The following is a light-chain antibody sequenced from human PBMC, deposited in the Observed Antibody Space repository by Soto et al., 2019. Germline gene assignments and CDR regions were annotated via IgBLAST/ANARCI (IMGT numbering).Light chain of an antibody. J-gene: IGLJ1*01. CDR3: FSYTRSGTYV. V-gene: IGLV2-14*01. Sequence: QSALTQPASLSGSPGQSITISCTGTSSDIGAYDYVSWFQQHPGKAPKLMISEVNNRPSGVSNRFSCSKSGNTASLTISGLQAEDETDYYCFSYTRSGTYVFGTGPKVTVL. CDR1: SSDIGAYDY. CDR2: EVN.